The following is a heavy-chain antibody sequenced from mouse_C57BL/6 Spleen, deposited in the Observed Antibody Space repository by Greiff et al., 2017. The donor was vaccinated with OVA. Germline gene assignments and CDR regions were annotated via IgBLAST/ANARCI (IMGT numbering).Heavy chain of an antibody. CDR1: GFTFSDYY. Sequence: EVKVVESEGGLVQPGSSMKLSCTASGFTFSDYYMAWVRQVPEKGLEWVANINYDGSSTYYLDSLKSRFIISRDNAKNILYLKMSSLKSEDTATYYCAREGVYYGSSYGYFDVWGTGTTVRLL. CDR2: INYDGSST. CDR3: AREGVYYGSSYGYFDV. D-gene: IGHD1-1*01. V-gene: IGHV5-16*01. J-gene: IGHJ1*03.